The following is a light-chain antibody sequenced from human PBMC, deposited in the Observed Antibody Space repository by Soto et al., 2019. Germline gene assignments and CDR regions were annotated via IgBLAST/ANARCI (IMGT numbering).Light chain of an antibody. CDR3: QMYNSAPRSP. CDR2: AAS. J-gene: IGKJ3*01. CDR1: QGISNY. V-gene: IGKV1-27*01. Sequence: DIQMTQSPSSLSESVGDRVTITCRASQGISNYLAWYQQKPGKVPKLLIYAASTLQSGVPSRFSGSGSGTDFTFTITSLVTEDVGTYYWQMYNSAPRSPFGPGTKVDIK.